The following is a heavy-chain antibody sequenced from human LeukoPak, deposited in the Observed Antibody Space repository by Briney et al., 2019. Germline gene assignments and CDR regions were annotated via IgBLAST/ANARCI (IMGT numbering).Heavy chain of an antibody. CDR1: GFTFSSYG. Sequence: PGRSLRLSCVASGFTFSSYGMHWVRQAPGKGLAWVAVIWSDGSKKNFADSVKGRFTISRDNSKNRLDLQLNSLRADDTAVYYCARDGRSRLLEWSLGWYMDVWGKGTTVTVSS. V-gene: IGHV3-33*01. J-gene: IGHJ6*03. D-gene: IGHD3-3*01. CDR3: ARDGRSRLLEWSLGWYMDV. CDR2: IWSDGSKK.